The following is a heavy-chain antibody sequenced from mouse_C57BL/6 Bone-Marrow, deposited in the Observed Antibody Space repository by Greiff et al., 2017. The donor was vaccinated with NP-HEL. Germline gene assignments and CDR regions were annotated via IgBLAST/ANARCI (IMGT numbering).Heavy chain of an antibody. D-gene: IGHD1-1*02. CDR3: ARRGLSHWYFDV. V-gene: IGHV15-2*01. J-gene: IGHJ1*03. CDR2: ILPSIGRT. CDR1: DSEVFPIAY. Sequence: QVQLQQSGSELRSPGSSVKLSCKDFDSEVFPIAYMSWVRQKPGHGFEWIGGILPSIGRTIYGEKFEDKATLDADTLSKTAYLELNSLTSEDSAIYYCARRGLSHWYFDVWGTGTTVTVSS.